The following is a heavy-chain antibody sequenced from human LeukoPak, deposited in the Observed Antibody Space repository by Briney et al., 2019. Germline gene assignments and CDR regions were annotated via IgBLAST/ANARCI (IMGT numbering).Heavy chain of an antibody. CDR2: IYYSGST. CDR1: GGSISSYY. V-gene: IGHV4-59*01. D-gene: IGHD4-23*01. Sequence: SETLSLTCTVSGGSISSYYWSWIRQPPRKGLEWIGYIYYSGSTNYNPSLKSRVTISVDTSKNQFSLKLSSVTAADTAVYYCARVQAYGGKGYFDYWGQGTLVTVSS. CDR3: ARVQAYGGKGYFDY. J-gene: IGHJ4*02.